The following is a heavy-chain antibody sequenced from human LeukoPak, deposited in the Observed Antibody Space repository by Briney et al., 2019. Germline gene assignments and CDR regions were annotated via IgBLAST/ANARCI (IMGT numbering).Heavy chain of an antibody. Sequence: GRSLRLSCAASGFTFSTYPMHWVRQAPGKGPEWVAVVSSDGINKYYGDSVKGRFTISRDNSKNTLYLQMNSLRAEDTAVYYCAKDLSITMMLNDAFDIWGQGTMVTVSS. V-gene: IGHV3-30-3*01. CDR1: GFTFSTYP. D-gene: IGHD3-22*01. CDR3: AKDLSITMMLNDAFDI. J-gene: IGHJ3*02. CDR2: VSSDGINK.